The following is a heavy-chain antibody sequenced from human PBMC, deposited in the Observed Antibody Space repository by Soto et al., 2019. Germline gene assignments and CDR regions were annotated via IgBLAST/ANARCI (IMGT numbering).Heavy chain of an antibody. D-gene: IGHD5-12*01. J-gene: IGHJ6*02. V-gene: IGHV1-2*02. Sequence: QVQLVQSGAEVKKPGASVKVSCKASGYTFTGYYMHWVRQAPGQGLEWMGWINPNSGGTNYAQKFKGRVTITRDTSISTAYMELSRLRSDDTAVYYCARDPSGYDLRTYYYYYGMDVWGQGTTVTVSS. CDR1: GYTFTGYY. CDR2: INPNSGGT. CDR3: ARDPSGYDLRTYYYYYGMDV.